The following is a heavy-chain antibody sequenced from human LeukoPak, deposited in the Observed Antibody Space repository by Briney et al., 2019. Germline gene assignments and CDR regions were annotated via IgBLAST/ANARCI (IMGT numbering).Heavy chain of an antibody. CDR2: ISAYNGNT. D-gene: IGHD6-6*01. CDR1: GYTFTSYG. J-gene: IGHJ6*03. Sequence: ASVKVSCKASGYTFTSYGISWVRQAPGQGLEWMGWISAYNGNTNYAQKLQGRVTMTTDTSTSTAYMELGSLRSDDTAVYYCARGIAARPDYYYYMDVWGKGTTVTVSS. V-gene: IGHV1-18*01. CDR3: ARGIAARPDYYYYMDV.